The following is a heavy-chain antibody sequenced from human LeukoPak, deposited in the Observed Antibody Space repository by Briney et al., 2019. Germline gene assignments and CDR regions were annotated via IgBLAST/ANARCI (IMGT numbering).Heavy chain of an antibody. Sequence: SQTLSLTCTVSGGSISSGSYYWSWIRQPAGKGLEWIGRIYTSGSTNYNPSLKSRVTISVDTSKNQFSLKLSSVTAADTAVYYCARLTPGIAVVGSEFDYWGQGTLVTVSS. V-gene: IGHV4-61*02. J-gene: IGHJ4*02. D-gene: IGHD6-19*01. CDR2: IYTSGST. CDR3: ARLTPGIAVVGSEFDY. CDR1: GGSISSGSYY.